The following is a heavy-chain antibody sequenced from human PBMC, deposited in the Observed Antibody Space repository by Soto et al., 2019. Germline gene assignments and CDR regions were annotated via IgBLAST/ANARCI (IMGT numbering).Heavy chain of an antibody. CDR3: AIVGGPVFGGETFYYFDY. J-gene: IGHJ4*02. V-gene: IGHV4-30-4*01. CDR1: GGSISSGDYY. Sequence: TSETLSLTCTVSGGSISSGDYYWSWIRQPPGKGLEWIGYIYYSGSTYYNPALKSRVTLSVDTSKTQFSRKLSSVTAADPAVYYSAIVGGPVFGGETFYYFDYWGQGTLVTVSS. CDR2: IYYSGST. D-gene: IGHD3-10*01.